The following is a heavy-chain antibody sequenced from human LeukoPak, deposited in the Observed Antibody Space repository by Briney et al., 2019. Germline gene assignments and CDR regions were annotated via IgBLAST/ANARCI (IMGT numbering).Heavy chain of an antibody. CDR1: TFTSSSYA. Sequence: PGGSLRLSCAASTFTSSSYAMSWVRQAPGKGLEWVSAISGVGDITYYADSVKGRFAISRDNSQNTLYLQMNSLRAEDTALYYCVVNGSGHFAYWGQGTLVTVSS. CDR2: ISGVGDIT. D-gene: IGHD6-19*01. V-gene: IGHV3-23*01. J-gene: IGHJ4*02. CDR3: VVNGSGHFAY.